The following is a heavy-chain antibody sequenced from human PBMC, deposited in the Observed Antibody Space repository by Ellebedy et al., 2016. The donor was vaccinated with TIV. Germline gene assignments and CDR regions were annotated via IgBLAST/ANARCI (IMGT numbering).Heavy chain of an antibody. CDR3: AKDLREAVADYYFDY. J-gene: IGHJ4*02. Sequence: GGSLRLSXAASGFTFSSYAMHWVRQAPGKGLEWVAVISYDGSNKYYADSVKGRFTISRDNSKNTLYLQMNSLRSDDTAVYYCAKDLREAVADYYFDYWGQGTLVTVSS. CDR1: GFTFSSYA. CDR2: ISYDGSNK. D-gene: IGHD6-19*01. V-gene: IGHV3-30-3*01.